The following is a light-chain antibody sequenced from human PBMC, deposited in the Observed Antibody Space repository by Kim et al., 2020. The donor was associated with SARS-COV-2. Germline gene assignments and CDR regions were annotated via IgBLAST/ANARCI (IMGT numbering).Light chain of an antibody. CDR1: SLRSYY. V-gene: IGLV3-19*01. CDR3: KSRDRHDNVV. J-gene: IGLJ2*01. CDR2: GKN. Sequence: SSELTQDPAVSVALGQTVRITCQGDSLRSYYATWYQQKPGQAPILVIYGKNNRPSGIPDRFSGSSSGNTASLTITWTQAGDEADYYCKSRDRHDNVVFGG.